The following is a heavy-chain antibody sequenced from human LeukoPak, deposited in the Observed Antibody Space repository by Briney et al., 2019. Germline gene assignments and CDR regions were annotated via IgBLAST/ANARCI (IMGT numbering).Heavy chain of an antibody. Sequence: GRSLRLSCAASGFTFSSYGMHWVRQAPGKGLEWVAVISYDGSNKYYADSVKGRSTISRDNSKNTLYLQMNSLRAEDTAVYYCAKGYYYDSSGYYSHFDYWGQGTLVTVSS. J-gene: IGHJ4*02. CDR2: ISYDGSNK. D-gene: IGHD3-22*01. V-gene: IGHV3-30*18. CDR1: GFTFSSYG. CDR3: AKGYYYDSSGYYSHFDY.